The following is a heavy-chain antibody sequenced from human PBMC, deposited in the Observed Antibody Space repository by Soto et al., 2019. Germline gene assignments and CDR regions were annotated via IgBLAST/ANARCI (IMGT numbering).Heavy chain of an antibody. D-gene: IGHD2-2*01. CDR3: ARGLGYCSSTSCYRRPAYNWFDP. Sequence: SETLSLTCAVYGGSFSGYYWSWIRQPPGKGLEWIGEINHSGSTNYNPSLKSRVTISVDTSKNQFSLKLSSVTAADTAVYYCARGLGYCSSTSCYRRPAYNWFDPWGQGTLLTVSS. CDR2: INHSGST. V-gene: IGHV4-34*01. J-gene: IGHJ5*02. CDR1: GGSFSGYY.